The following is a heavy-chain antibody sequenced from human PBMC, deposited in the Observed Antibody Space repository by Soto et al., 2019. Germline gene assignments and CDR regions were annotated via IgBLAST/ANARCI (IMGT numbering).Heavy chain of an antibody. CDR2: IYYAGST. D-gene: IGHD5-12*01. CDR3: ARGSRDGYNYGYYYGMDV. J-gene: IGHJ6*02. Sequence: PSETLSLTCTVSGGSMISYYWSWIRQPPGRGLEWIGFIYYAGSTKYNPSLNSRVTISVDTSKNQFSLKLSSVTAADTAFYYCARGSRDGYNYGYYYGMDVWGQGTTVTVSS. CDR1: GGSMISYY. V-gene: IGHV4-59*01.